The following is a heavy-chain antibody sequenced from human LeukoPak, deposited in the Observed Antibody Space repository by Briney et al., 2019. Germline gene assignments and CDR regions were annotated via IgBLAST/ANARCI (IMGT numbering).Heavy chain of an antibody. J-gene: IGHJ4*02. V-gene: IGHV4-59*08. CDR2: IYYSGST. Sequence: PSETLSLTCTVSGGSISSYYWSWIRQPPGKGPEWIGYIYYSGSTNYNPSLKSRVTISVDTSKNQFSLKLSSVTAADTAVYYCARLNCGGDCPFDYWGQGTLVTVSS. CDR1: GGSISSYY. CDR3: ARLNCGGDCPFDY. D-gene: IGHD2-21*02.